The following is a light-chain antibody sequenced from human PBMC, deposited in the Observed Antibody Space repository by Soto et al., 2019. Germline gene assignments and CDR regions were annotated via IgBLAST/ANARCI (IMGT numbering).Light chain of an antibody. CDR2: GAS. Sequence: EIVLTQSPATLSFSPGERATLSCRASQSVNTYLAWFQQKPGQAPRLLIYGASNRATGIPARFSGSGSGTDFTLTISSLEPEDFAVYYCQQRSSWPRTFGQGTKVDIK. CDR3: QQRSSWPRT. V-gene: IGKV3-11*01. CDR1: QSVNTY. J-gene: IGKJ1*01.